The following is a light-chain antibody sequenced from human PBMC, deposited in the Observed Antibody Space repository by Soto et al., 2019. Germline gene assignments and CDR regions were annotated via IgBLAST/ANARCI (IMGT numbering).Light chain of an antibody. J-gene: IGKJ4*01. CDR1: QGISTY. V-gene: IGKV1-27*01. CDR2: AAS. Sequence: DIQMTQSPSSLSASVGDRVTITCRASQGISTYLAWYQQKPGKVPKLLIYAASTLQSGVPSRFSGSGSGTDFTITISSLQPEDVATYYCQKYHSAPLTFGVGTKVEIK. CDR3: QKYHSAPLT.